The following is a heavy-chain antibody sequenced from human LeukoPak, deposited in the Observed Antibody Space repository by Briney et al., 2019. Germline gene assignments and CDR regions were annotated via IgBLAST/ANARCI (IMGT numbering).Heavy chain of an antibody. D-gene: IGHD2-21*02. Sequence: GASVKVSCKASGYTFTGFHMHWVRQAPGQGLEWMGWVNPNSGGTNYAQRFQGRVTMTRNTSISTAYMELSRLRSDDTAVYYCARVCGGDCHKLFDYWGQGTLVTVSS. CDR2: VNPNSGGT. J-gene: IGHJ4*02. CDR1: GYTFTGFH. CDR3: ARVCGGDCHKLFDY. V-gene: IGHV1-2*02.